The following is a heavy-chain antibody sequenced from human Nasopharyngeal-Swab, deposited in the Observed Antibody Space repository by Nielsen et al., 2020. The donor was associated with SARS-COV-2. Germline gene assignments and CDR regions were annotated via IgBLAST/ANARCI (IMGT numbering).Heavy chain of an antibody. D-gene: IGHD2-2*01. V-gene: IGHV3-53*01. CDR1: GLTVSSTY. CDR2: TEIGGTT. J-gene: IGHJ1*01. Sequence: GGSLRLSCAVSGLTVSSTYMSCVRQPPGKGLEWVSVTEIGGTTHYADSVKGRFSISRDSSTNTLYLQMNNVRAEDTAVYYCARDLGGGYCTTTNCPGSWGQGTLVTVSS. CDR3: ARDLGGGYCTTTNCPGS.